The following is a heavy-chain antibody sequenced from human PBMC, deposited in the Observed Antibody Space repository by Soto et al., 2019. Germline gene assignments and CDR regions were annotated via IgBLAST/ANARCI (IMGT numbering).Heavy chain of an antibody. D-gene: IGHD3-22*01. V-gene: IGHV1-69*01. CDR2: IIPIFGTA. J-gene: IGHJ4*02. Sequence: QVQLVQSGAEVRKPGSSVKVSCKASGGTFSRHAISWVQQAPGQGLEWMGGIIPIFGTANHAQKFQGRVTIIADESTSTVYMELSSLTSEDTAMYYCARGWGYDSTDYYYAYWGQGTLVIVSS. CDR3: ARGWGYDSTDYYYAY. CDR1: GGTFSRHA.